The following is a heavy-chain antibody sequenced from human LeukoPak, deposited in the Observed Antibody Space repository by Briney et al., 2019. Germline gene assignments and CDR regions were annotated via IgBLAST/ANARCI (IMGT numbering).Heavy chain of an antibody. CDR2: IIPIFGTA. CDR1: GFTFSSYA. CDR3: ARDHGTTLASWYYYMDV. V-gene: IGHV1-69*05. J-gene: IGHJ6*03. Sequence: GGSLRLSCAASGFTFSSYAMSWVRQAPGQALEWLGGIIPIFGTANYAQKFQGRVTITTDESTSTAHMELSSLRSEDTAVYYCARDHGTTLASWYYYMDVWGKGTTVTVSS. D-gene: IGHD1-1*01.